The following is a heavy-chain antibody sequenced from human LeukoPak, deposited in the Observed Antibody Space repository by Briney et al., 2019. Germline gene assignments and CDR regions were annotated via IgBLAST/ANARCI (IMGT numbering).Heavy chain of an antibody. J-gene: IGHJ4*02. CDR1: GFTFSSYG. V-gene: IGHV3-30*18. CDR3: AKDLLRENY. CDR2: ISYDGSNK. Sequence: GRSLRLSCAASGFTFSSYGMHWVRQAPGKGLEWVAVISYDGSNKYYADSVKGRFAISRDNSKNTLYLQMNSLRAEDTAVYYCAKDLLRENYWGQGTLVTVPS. D-gene: IGHD3-10*01.